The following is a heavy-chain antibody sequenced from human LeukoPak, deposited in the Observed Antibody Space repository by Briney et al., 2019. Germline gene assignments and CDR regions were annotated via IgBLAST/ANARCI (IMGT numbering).Heavy chain of an antibody. D-gene: IGHD2-21*02. CDR3: ATYVVVTAGLY. Sequence: PGGSLRLSCTASGFTFSSYWMHWVRQAPGKGLEWVARVIGDGTGATYADSVRGRFTISRDNVKNTLYLQMNSLGAEDTAVYYCATYVVVTAGLYWGQGTLVSVSS. CDR2: VIGDGTGA. J-gene: IGHJ4*02. CDR1: GFTFSSYW. V-gene: IGHV3-74*01.